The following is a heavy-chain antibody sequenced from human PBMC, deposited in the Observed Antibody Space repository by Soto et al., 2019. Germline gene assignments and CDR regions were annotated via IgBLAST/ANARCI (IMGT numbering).Heavy chain of an antibody. Sequence: PSQSMPLPCTASGGSITSSSYYWGWIRQPPGKRLEWIGSIYYSGSTYYNPSLKSRVTISVDTSKNQFSLKLSSVTAADTAVYYCATQEVGGSYVYTFDPWGQGTLVTVSS. D-gene: IGHD1-26*01. J-gene: IGHJ5*02. V-gene: IGHV4-39*01. CDR3: ATQEVGGSYVYTFDP. CDR2: IYYSGST. CDR1: GGSITSSSYY.